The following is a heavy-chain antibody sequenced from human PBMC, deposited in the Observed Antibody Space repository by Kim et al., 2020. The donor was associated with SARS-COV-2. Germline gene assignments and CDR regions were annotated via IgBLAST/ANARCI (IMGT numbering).Heavy chain of an antibody. J-gene: IGHJ6*02. CDR2: INHSGST. CDR3: ARAGYQLYYGMDV. Sequence: SETLSLTCAVYGGSFSGYYWSWIRQPPGKGLEWIGEINHSGSTNYNPSLKSRVTISVDTSKNQFSLKLSSVTAADTAVYYCARAGYQLYYGMDVWGQGTTVTVSS. CDR1: GGSFSGYY. V-gene: IGHV4-34*01. D-gene: IGHD2-2*01.